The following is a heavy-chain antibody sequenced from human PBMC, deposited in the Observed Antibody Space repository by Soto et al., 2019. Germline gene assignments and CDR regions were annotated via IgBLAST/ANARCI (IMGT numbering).Heavy chain of an antibody. CDR3: ARDSKAGDYSNYDY. D-gene: IGHD4-4*01. CDR1: GFTFSSYS. CDR2: ISSSSSYI. J-gene: IGHJ4*02. V-gene: IGHV3-21*01. Sequence: VQLVESGGGLVKPGGSLRLSCAASGFTFSSYSMNWVRQAPGKGLEWVSSISSSSSYIYYADSVKGRFTISRDNAKNSLYLQMNSLRAEDTAVYYCARDSKAGDYSNYDYWGQGTLVTVSS.